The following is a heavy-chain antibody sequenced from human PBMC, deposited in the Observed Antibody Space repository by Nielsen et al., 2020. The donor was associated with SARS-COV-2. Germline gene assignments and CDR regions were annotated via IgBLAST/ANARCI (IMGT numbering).Heavy chain of an antibody. CDR3: AKDGVVRGDALDL. Sequence: GGSLRPSCAASGFTFNIYAMARVRRAPGRGLQWVTGVSASGGSTYYTDSVKGRFSISRDNSKNTLFLQMHSLRVEDTALYYCAKDGVVRGDALDLWGQGTMVTVSS. D-gene: IGHD3-10*01. CDR1: GFTFNIYA. CDR2: VSASGGST. V-gene: IGHV3-23*01. J-gene: IGHJ3*01.